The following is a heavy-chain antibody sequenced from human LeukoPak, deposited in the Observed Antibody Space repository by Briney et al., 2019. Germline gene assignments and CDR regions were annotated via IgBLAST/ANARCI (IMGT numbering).Heavy chain of an antibody. CDR2: MGSNSGDT. J-gene: IGHJ3*02. D-gene: IGHD6-19*01. V-gene: IGHV1-8*02. Sequence: ASVKVSYKASGYTFTNYDINWVRQATGQGLEWMGWMGSNSGDTGYAQQLQGRVTMTRDTFISTAYMELNNVRSEDTAVYYCARDYSSGWPHDAFDIWGQGTMVTVSS. CDR1: GYTFTNYD. CDR3: ARDYSSGWPHDAFDI.